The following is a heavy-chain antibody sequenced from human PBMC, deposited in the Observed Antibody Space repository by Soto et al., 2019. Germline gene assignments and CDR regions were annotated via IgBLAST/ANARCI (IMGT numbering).Heavy chain of an antibody. CDR3: ARHRGGTTVDHGDYYYYGMDV. J-gene: IGHJ6*02. CDR2: IYPGDSDT. V-gene: IGHV5-51*01. D-gene: IGHD4-17*01. Sequence: PGESLKISCKGSGYSFTSYWIGWVRQMPGKGLEWMGIIYPGDSDTRYSPSFQGQVTISADKSISTAYLQWSSLKASDTAMYYCARHRGGTTVDHGDYYYYGMDVWGQGTTVTVSS. CDR1: GYSFTSYW.